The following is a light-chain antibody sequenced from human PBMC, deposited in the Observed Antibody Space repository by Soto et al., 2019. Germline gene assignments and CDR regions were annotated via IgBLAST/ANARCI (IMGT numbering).Light chain of an antibody. J-gene: IGKJ5*01. Sequence: DIQMTQSPSSLSSSVGDRVTIACRASQGISTYLAWYQQKPGKVPKLLIYAASTLLSGVPSRFSGSGSGTEFTLTISSLQSEDFAVYYCQQYNNWPAITFGQGTRLEIK. CDR3: QQYNNWPAIT. CDR2: AAS. V-gene: IGKV1-27*01. CDR1: QGISTY.